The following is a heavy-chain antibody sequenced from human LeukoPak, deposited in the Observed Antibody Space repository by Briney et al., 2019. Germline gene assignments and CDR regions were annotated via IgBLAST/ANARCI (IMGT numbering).Heavy chain of an antibody. D-gene: IGHD3-10*01. CDR3: LRDWYGAGSYWQIRESYFDY. CDR1: GFTFSNAW. CDR2: IKHKTNGGKT. Sequence: GESLRLSCAAYGFTFSNAWMSWVRQAPGKGLEWVGRIKHKTNGGKTDYTARVKGRFTISRDDSKNTLYLQMHSLKTVDTAVYYCLRDWYGAGSYWQIRESYFDYWGQGTLVTVSS. V-gene: IGHV3-15*01. J-gene: IGHJ4*02.